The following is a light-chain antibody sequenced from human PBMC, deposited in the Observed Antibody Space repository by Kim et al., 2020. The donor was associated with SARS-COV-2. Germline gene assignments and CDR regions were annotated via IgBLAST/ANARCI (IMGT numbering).Light chain of an antibody. J-gene: IGKJ1*01. V-gene: IGKV3-20*01. CDR2: DAS. Sequence: LSPGERAPLSCRASQSISSNYLAWYQQKPGQAPRLLIYDASRRATGIPDRFSGRVSGTDFTLTINRLEPEDFAVYYCQQCTNSPTFGQGTKVDIK. CDR1: QSISSNY. CDR3: QQCTNSPT.